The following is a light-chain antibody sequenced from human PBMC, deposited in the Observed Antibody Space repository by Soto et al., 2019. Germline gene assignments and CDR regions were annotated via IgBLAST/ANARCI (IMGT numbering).Light chain of an antibody. CDR1: SIDIGAYNF. V-gene: IGLV2-14*03. J-gene: IGLJ2*01. CDR2: EVY. CDR3: SSYTSRSTVV. Sequence: QSALTQPASVSGSPGQSITISCTGTSIDIGAYNFVSWFQQHPGKAPKLIIFEVYNRPSGVSNRFSGSKSGNTASLTISGIQAEDEADYYCSSYTSRSTVVFGGGTKVTVL.